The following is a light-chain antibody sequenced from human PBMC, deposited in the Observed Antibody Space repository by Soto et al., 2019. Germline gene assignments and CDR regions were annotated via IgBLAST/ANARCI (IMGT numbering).Light chain of an antibody. CDR1: QSISRY. V-gene: IGKV1-39*01. Sequence: DIQMTQSPSSLSASVGDRVTVTCRAGQSISRYLNWYQQRPGQAPKLLIYSASTLPPGVPSRVRGRGSGPAFTITISSLQPDDFATYYCQHSYNGPFTFGPGTKVDIK. J-gene: IGKJ3*01. CDR3: QHSYNGPFT. CDR2: SAS.